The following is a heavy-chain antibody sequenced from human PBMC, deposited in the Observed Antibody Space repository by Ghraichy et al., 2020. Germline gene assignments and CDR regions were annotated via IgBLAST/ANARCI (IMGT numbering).Heavy chain of an antibody. CDR1: GFTFSSYA. V-gene: IGHV3-23*01. CDR3: AKDPFYDYVWGSYRYKGGATDY. J-gene: IGHJ4*02. D-gene: IGHD3-16*02. CDR2: ISGSGGST. Sequence: GGSLRLSCAASGFTFSSYAMSWVRQAPGKGLEWVSAISGSGGSTYYADSVKGRFTISRDNSKNTLYLQMNSLRAEDTAVYYCAKDPFYDYVWGSYRYKGGATDYWGQGTLVTVSS.